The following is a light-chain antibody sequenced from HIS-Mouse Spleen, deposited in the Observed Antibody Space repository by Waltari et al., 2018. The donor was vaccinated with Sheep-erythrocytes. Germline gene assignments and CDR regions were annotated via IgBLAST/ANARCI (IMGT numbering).Light chain of an antibody. V-gene: IGLV2-11*01. Sequence: QSVLTQPPSASGPPGQRVTISCSGSSSNIGSNTVTWYQQHPGKAPKLMIYDVGKRPSGVPDRFSGSKSGNTASLTISGLQAEDEADYYCCSYAGSYTFVVFGGGTKLTVL. CDR2: DVG. J-gene: IGLJ2*01. CDR3: CSYAGSYTFVV. CDR1: SSNIGSNT.